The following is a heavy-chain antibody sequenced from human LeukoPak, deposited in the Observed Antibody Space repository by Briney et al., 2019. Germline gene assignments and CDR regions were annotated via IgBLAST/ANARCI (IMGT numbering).Heavy chain of an antibody. CDR2: IIPILGIA. CDR1: GGTFSSYA. D-gene: IGHD1-26*01. Sequence: ASVKVSCKASGGTFSSYAISWVRQAPGQGLEWMGRIIPILGIANYAQKFQGRVTITADKSTSTAYMELSSLRSEDTAVYYCARIGSYYDFDYWGQGTLVTVSS. CDR3: ARIGSYYDFDY. J-gene: IGHJ4*02. V-gene: IGHV1-69*04.